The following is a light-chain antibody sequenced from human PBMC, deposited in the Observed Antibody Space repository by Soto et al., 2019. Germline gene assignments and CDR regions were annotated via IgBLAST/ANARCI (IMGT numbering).Light chain of an antibody. CDR2: AAS. CDR3: QQLNNYPRT. J-gene: IGKJ1*01. Sequence: DIQLTQSPSFLSASVRDRVTITCRASQGVRSSLAWYQQKPGKAPKLLIYAASTLQSGVPSRFSGSGSGTEFTLTISSLQPEDFATYYCQQLNNYPRTFGQGTKVEIK. V-gene: IGKV1-9*01. CDR1: QGVRSS.